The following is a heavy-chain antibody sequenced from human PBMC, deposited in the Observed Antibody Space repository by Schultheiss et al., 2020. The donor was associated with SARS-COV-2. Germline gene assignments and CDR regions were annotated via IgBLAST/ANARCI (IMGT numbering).Heavy chain of an antibody. J-gene: IGHJ6*02. Sequence: SETLSLTCAVSGCSFSSGGYSGNWNRQPPGKGLEWFGSIYDSGSTYYNPSLKSRVTISVDTYKNQFSLKLSSVTAAETAVYYCAKLAAAGTNGMDVWGQGTTVTVSS. V-gene: IGHV4-30-2*03. CDR1: GCSFSSGGYS. D-gene: IGHD6-13*01. CDR2: IYDSGST. CDR3: AKLAAAGTNGMDV.